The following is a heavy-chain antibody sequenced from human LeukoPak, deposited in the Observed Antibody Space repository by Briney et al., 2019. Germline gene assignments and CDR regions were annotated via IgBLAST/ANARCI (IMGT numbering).Heavy chain of an antibody. CDR3: AIIYSGNYFDC. CDR2: IYYSGNT. V-gene: IGHV4-59*01. D-gene: IGHD1-26*01. J-gene: IGHJ4*02. Sequence: SETLSLTCTVYGDYIICKCWSWVRQPPGKGLEWIGYIYYSGNTNYNPSLKSRVTLSVDTSKKQTDMKLTSVTAADTAVSYCAIIYSGNYFDCWGQGTLVTVSS. CDR1: GDYIICKC.